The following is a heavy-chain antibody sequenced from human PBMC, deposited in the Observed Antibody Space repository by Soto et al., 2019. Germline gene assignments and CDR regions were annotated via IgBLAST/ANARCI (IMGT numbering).Heavy chain of an antibody. CDR3: ARGSRRTFDY. D-gene: IGHD6-13*01. J-gene: IGHJ4*02. CDR2: ISSGGSFI. V-gene: IGHV3-21*01. CDR1: GFTFSDFT. Sequence: EVQLVESGGGLVKPGGSLRLSCAASGFTFSDFTMNWVRQAPGKGLQWVSSISSGGSFISYADSVRGRFTISRDNAKNSLYLQVDSLRAEDTADFFCARGSRRTFDYWGQGSLVTVTS.